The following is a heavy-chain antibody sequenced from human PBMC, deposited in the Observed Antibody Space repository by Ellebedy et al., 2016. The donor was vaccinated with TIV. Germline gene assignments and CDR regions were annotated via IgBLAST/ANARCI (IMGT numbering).Heavy chain of an antibody. CDR3: ARAYCSGGSCYDY. Sequence: SETLSLXCAVYGGSFSGYYWSWIRQPPGKGLEWIGEINHSGSTNYDPSLKSRVTISVDTSKNQFSLKLSSVTAADTAVYYCARAYCSGGSCYDYWGQGTLVTVSS. CDR2: INHSGST. V-gene: IGHV4-34*01. D-gene: IGHD2-15*01. CDR1: GGSFSGYY. J-gene: IGHJ4*02.